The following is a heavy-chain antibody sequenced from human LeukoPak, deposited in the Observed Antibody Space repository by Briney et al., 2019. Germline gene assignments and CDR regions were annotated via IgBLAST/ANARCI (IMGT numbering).Heavy chain of an antibody. J-gene: IGHJ5*02. D-gene: IGHD2-2*02. CDR1: GYTFTSYG. CDR3: ARDPRGGYCSSTSCYTGRWFDP. V-gene: IGHV1-18*01. CDR2: ISAYNGNT. Sequence: ASVKVSCKASGYTFTSYGISWVRQAPGQGLEWMGWISAYNGNTNYAQRLQGGVTMTTDTSTSTAYMELRSLRSDDTAVYYCARDPRGGYCSSTSCYTGRWFDPWGQGTLVTVSS.